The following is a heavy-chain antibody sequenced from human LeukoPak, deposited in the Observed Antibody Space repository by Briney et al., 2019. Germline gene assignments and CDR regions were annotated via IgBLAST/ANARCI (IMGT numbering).Heavy chain of an antibody. CDR3: ARNRFGGGRSGLDY. CDR1: GFTFSNYE. D-gene: IGHD2-21*01. Sequence: GGSLRLSCAASGFTFSNYEMNWVRQAPGKGLEWLSYISSSGSSIYYADSVKGRFTISRNNAKNSLFLHMNRVRVEDTAVYYCARNRFGGGRSGLDYWGQGTLVTVSS. J-gene: IGHJ4*02. V-gene: IGHV3-48*03. CDR2: ISSSGSSI.